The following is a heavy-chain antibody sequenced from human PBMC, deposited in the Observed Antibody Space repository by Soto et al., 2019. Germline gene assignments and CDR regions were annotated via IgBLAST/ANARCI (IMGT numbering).Heavy chain of an antibody. CDR3: ARPFSASYGGGHYYYYGMDV. CDR1: GFTFSSYS. D-gene: IGHD1-26*01. Sequence: EVQLVESGGGLVTPGGSLRLSCAASGFTFSSYSMNWVRRSPGKGLECVSSISSTSSYIFYADSVKGRFTISRDNAKNSLYRQMNSLRVEDTAVYYCARPFSASYGGGHYYYYGMDVWGQGTTVTVSS. J-gene: IGHJ6*02. CDR2: ISSTSSYI. V-gene: IGHV3-21*01.